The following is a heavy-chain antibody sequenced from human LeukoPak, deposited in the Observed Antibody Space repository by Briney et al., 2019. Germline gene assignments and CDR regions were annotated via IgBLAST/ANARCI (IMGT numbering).Heavy chain of an antibody. D-gene: IGHD3-10*01. CDR3: AAQYYYGSGSYYDAEYFQH. V-gene: IGHV4-59*01. Sequence: SETLSLTCTVSGVSMNMYHWTWIRQPPGTGLEWIGSFYNFGTTNYSPSLKSRVTISVDTSKNQFSLKLSSVTAADTAVYYCAAQYYYGSGSYYDAEYFQHWGQGTLVTVSS. CDR1: GVSMNMYH. J-gene: IGHJ1*01. CDR2: FYNFGTT.